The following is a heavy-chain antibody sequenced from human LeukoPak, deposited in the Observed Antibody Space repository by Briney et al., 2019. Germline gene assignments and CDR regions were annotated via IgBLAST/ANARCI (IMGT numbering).Heavy chain of an antibody. D-gene: IGHD6-25*01. Sequence: GGSLRLSCAASGFTFSDYYMSWIRQAPGKGLEWVSYISSSGSTIYYADSVKGRFTISRDNAKNSLYLQMNSLRAEDTAVYYCARDGAATRTYYYYGTYVWGQGTTVTGSS. J-gene: IGHJ6*02. V-gene: IGHV3-11*01. CDR1: GFTFSDYY. CDR3: ARDGAATRTYYYYGTYV. CDR2: ISSSGSTI.